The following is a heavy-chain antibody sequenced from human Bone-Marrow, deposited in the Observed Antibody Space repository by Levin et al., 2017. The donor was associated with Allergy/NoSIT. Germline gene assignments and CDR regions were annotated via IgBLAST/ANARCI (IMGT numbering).Heavy chain of an antibody. D-gene: IGHD2-21*02. J-gene: IGHJ3*02. CDR2: MSFDGKTK. CDR1: GFRLSGYD. Sequence: GGSLRLSCAASGFRLSGYDLHWVRQAPDKGLDWVSVMSFDGKTKYYADSVKGRFTISRDNSKKMLYLQMHNLKTEDTATYFCARGNGFRYCGDDCFSNGIDIWGQGTVVAVSS. CDR3: ARGNGFRYCGDDCFSNGIDI. V-gene: IGHV3-30*16.